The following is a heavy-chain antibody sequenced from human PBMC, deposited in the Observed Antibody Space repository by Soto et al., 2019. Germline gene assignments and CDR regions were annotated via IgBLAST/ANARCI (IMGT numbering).Heavy chain of an antibody. Sequence: EVQLVESGGGLIQPGGSLRLSCAASGFTFSSSEMYWVRQAPGKGLEWVSYIHPSGQPIFYADSVKGRFTMSRDNAKNSLYLQMGGLIAEDSAVYYCARRASRWGQGTMVTVSS. D-gene: IGHD1-26*01. CDR1: GFTFSSSE. CDR2: IHPSGQPI. V-gene: IGHV3-48*03. J-gene: IGHJ3*01. CDR3: ARRASR.